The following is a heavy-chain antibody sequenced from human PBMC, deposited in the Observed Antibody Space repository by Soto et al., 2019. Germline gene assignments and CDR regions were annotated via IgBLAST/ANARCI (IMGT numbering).Heavy chain of an antibody. D-gene: IGHD3-10*01. CDR2: ISGSGGST. Sequence: RLSCAASGFTFSSYAMSWVRQAPGKGLEWVSAISGSGGSTYYADSVKGRFTISRDNSKNTLYLQMNSLRAEDTAVYYCAKEGSGSYYDPTNWFDPWGQGTLVTVSS. J-gene: IGHJ5*02. CDR3: AKEGSGSYYDPTNWFDP. CDR1: GFTFSSYA. V-gene: IGHV3-23*01.